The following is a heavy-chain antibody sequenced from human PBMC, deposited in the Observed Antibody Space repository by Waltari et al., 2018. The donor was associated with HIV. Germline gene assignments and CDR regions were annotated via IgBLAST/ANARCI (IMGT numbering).Heavy chain of an antibody. CDR3: SRDKTTYYYGSGVSY. CDR1: GYTFTSYG. J-gene: IGHJ4*02. CDR2: ISSYNRNT. V-gene: IGHV1-18*01. D-gene: IGHD3-10*01. Sequence: QVQLVQSGAEVKKPGASVKVSCKASGYTFTSYGISWVREAPGQGLEWMGGISSYNRNTNSAQNVLGRVTMTTDTATSTVNMEQKILRSDDTGEYYSSRDKTTYYYGSGVSYWDQGTLVTVS.